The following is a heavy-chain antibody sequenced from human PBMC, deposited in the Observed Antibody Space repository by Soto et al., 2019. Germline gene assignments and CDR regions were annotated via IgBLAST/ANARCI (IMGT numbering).Heavy chain of an antibody. CDR1: GGSISSSSYY. Sequence: SETLSLTFTVSGGSISSSSYYWRWIRQPPGKGLEWIGSIYYSGSTYYNPSLKSRVTISVDTSKNQFSLKLSSVTAADTAVYYGARHLGMFDPWGQGTLVTVS. D-gene: IGHD3-16*01. J-gene: IGHJ5*02. V-gene: IGHV4-39*01. CDR3: ARHLGMFDP. CDR2: IYYSGST.